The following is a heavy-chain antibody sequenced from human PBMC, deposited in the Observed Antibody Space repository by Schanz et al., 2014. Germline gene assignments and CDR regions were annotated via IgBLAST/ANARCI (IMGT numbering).Heavy chain of an antibody. Sequence: QVQLVQSGAEVKKPGASVRVSCKASGYTFTGYYMNWVRQAPGQGLEWMGWINPSSGGTNYAQNFQGRVTMTKDASINTVYMELSTLTSDDTAVYYCARESVSRTRLFDPWGQGTLVTVSS. J-gene: IGHJ5*02. V-gene: IGHV1-2*02. CDR1: GYTFTGYY. CDR2: INPSSGGT. CDR3: ARESVSRTRLFDP. D-gene: IGHD3-3*01.